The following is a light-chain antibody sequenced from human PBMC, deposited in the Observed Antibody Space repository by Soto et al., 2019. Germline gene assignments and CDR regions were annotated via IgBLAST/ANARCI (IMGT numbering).Light chain of an antibody. CDR2: GAS. CDR3: QQRRNWPPIT. CDR1: QSLSSSS. J-gene: IGKJ5*01. Sequence: EIVLTQSPATLSLSPGERATLSCRASQSLSSSSLAWYQQKPGQAPRLLISGASSRAADIPDRFSGSGSGTDFTLTIGSLEPEDSAVYYCQQRRNWPPITFGQGTRLEIK. V-gene: IGKV3D-20*02.